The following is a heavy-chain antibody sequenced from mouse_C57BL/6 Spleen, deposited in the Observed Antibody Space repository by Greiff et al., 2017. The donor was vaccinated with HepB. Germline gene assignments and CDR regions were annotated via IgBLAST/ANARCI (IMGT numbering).Heavy chain of an antibody. Sequence: VQLQQSGPELVKPGASVKISCKASGYTFTDYYMNWVKQSHGKSLEWIGDINPNNGGTSYNQKFKGKATLTVDKSSSTAYMELRSLTSEDSAVYYCARRGLLLRRDYAMDYWGQGTSVTVSS. J-gene: IGHJ4*01. CDR3: ARRGLLLRRDYAMDY. CDR2: INPNNGGT. V-gene: IGHV1-26*01. D-gene: IGHD1-1*01. CDR1: GYTFTDYY.